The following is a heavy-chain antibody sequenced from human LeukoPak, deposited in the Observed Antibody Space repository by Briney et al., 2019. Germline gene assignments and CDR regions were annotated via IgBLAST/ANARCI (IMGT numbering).Heavy chain of an antibody. D-gene: IGHD3-3*01. CDR3: ASGPPFLKYFEY. Sequence: PGGSLRLSCAASGFTFSTYVMNWLRQAPGKGLEWVSTISVGAEYIFYADSVKGRFTISRDDSNNALYLHMHSLRAEDTALYYCASGPPFLKYFEYWGQGTLVTVSS. CDR2: ISVGAEYI. J-gene: IGHJ4*02. CDR1: GFTFSTYV. V-gene: IGHV3-23*01.